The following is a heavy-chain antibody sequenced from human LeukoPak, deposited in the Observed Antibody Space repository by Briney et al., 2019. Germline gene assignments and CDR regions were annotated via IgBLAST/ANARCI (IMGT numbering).Heavy chain of an antibody. J-gene: IGHJ6*02. CDR3: ARPQIQGQEAMVSGMDV. CDR1: GFTFSPYG. CDR2: LSFDEITN. D-gene: IGHD5-18*01. Sequence: PGGSLRLSCVASGFTFSPYGMYWVRQAPGKGLEWVAVLSFDEITNYFGDSVRGRFTISRDNSKNTLYLQMNSLRAEDTAVYYCARPQIQGQEAMVSGMDVWGQGTTVIVSS. V-gene: IGHV3-30*03.